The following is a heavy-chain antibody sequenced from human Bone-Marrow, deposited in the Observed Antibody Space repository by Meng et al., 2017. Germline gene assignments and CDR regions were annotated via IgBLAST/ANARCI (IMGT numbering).Heavy chain of an antibody. CDR3: ARFTPFDY. V-gene: IGHV3-74*01. Sequence: EVQLVEAGGGLVQSGGSLRLSCIACEFTFSIFWMHWVRQAPGKGPMWVSRINPDGTITDYADSVKGRFTISRDNAKNTLYLQMNSLRAEDSAVYYCARFTPFDYWGPGTLVTVSS. CDR1: EFTFSIFW. CDR2: INPDGTIT. J-gene: IGHJ4*02.